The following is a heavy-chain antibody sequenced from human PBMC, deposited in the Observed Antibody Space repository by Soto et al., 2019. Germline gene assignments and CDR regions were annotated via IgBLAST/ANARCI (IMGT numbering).Heavy chain of an antibody. CDR1: GGSISSSSYY. J-gene: IGHJ6*02. D-gene: IGHD1-26*01. Sequence: SECLSLTCTVAGGSISSSSYYWGWIRQPPGKGLEWIGSIYYSGSTYYNPSLKSRVTISVDTSKNQFSLKLSSVTAADTAVYYCARHVAVDEWGYYYYYGMDVWGQGTTVTVSS. CDR2: IYYSGST. V-gene: IGHV4-39*01. CDR3: ARHVAVDEWGYYYYYGMDV.